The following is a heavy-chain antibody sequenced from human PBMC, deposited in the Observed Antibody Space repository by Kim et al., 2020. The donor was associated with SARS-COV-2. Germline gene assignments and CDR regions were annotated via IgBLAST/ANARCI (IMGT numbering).Heavy chain of an antibody. CDR2: IYTSGST. D-gene: IGHD3-22*01. Sequence: SETLSLTCTVSGGSISSGSYYWSWIRQPAGKGLEWIRRIYTSGSTNYNPSLKSRVTISVDTSKNRFSLKLSSVTAADTAVYYCARDQGATYFYDSSGYYYESWGQGTLVTVSS. J-gene: IGHJ4*02. V-gene: IGHV4-61*02. CDR1: GGSISSGSYY. CDR3: ARDQGATYFYDSSGYYYES.